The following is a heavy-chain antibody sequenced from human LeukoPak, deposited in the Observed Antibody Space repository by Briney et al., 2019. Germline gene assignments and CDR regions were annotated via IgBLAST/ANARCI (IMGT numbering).Heavy chain of an antibody. CDR3: AKENWYLYNNNWYKTWFDP. Sequence: GGSLRLSCAASGFTFSSYGMHWVRQAPGKGLEWVSYIDGGGGSTNYADSVKGRFTISRDNSKNTLYLQMNSLRAEDTAIYYCAKENWYLYNNNWYKTWFDPWGQGTLVTVSS. V-gene: IGHV3-23*01. D-gene: IGHD6-13*01. CDR2: IDGGGGST. J-gene: IGHJ5*02. CDR1: GFTFSSYG.